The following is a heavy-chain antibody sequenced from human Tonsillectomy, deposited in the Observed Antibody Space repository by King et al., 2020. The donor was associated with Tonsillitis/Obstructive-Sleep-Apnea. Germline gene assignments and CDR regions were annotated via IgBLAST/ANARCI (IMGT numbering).Heavy chain of an antibody. J-gene: IGHJ3*02. D-gene: IGHD3-10*02. CDR1: GGSFSGYY. V-gene: IGHV4-34*01. Sequence: VQLQQWGAGLLKPSETLSLTCAVYGGSFSGYYWSWIRQPPGKGLEWIGEIDHSGSTNYNPSLKSRVTISLDTCKNQFSLRLSSVTAADTAVYYCARLRFEDYVRGDGFDIWGQGKMVTVSS. CDR2: IDHSGST. CDR3: ARLRFEDYVRGDGFDI.